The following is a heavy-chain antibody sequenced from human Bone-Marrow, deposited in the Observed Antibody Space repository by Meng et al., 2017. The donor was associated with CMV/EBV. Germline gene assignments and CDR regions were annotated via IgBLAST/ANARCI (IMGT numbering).Heavy chain of an antibody. CDR3: ARQDKLRYFDWLPYYYYGMDV. CDR2: IFYSGNT. J-gene: IGHJ6*02. D-gene: IGHD3-9*01. Sequence: SETLSLTCSVSGDSISSSSHYWGWIRQPPGKGLEWIASIFYSGNTYYNPSLKSRVTISVDTSKNQFSLRLTSVTAADTAVYYCARQDKLRYFDWLPYYYYGMDVWGQGTTVTVSS. V-gene: IGHV4-39*01. CDR1: GDSISSSSHY.